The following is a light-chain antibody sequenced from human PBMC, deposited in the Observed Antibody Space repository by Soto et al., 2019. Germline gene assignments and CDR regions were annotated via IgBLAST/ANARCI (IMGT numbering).Light chain of an antibody. CDR1: SSDVGPYKY. V-gene: IGLV2-14*03. CDR3: TSCTSSSTSVV. CDR2: DVS. J-gene: IGLJ2*01. Sequence: QSVLTQPASVSGSPGQSITISCTGTSSDVGPYKYVSWYQQHPGKAPKLIIYDVSHRPSGVSNRFSASKSGNTASLTISGLQAEDEADYYCTSCTSSSTSVVFGGGTKLTVL.